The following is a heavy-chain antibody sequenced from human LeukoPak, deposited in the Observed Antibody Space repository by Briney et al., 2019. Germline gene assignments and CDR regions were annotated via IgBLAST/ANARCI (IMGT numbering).Heavy chain of an antibody. D-gene: IGHD3-22*01. CDR1: GFTFSSYA. CDR2: ISGSGGST. CDR3: AKDPILPSYYYDSSGYYDY. Sequence: GGSLILSCAASGFTFSSYAMSWVRQAPGKGLEWVSAISGSGGSTYYADSVKGRFTISRDNSKSTLYLQMNSLRAEDTAVYYCAKDPILPSYYYDSSGYYDYWGQGTLVTVSS. J-gene: IGHJ4*02. V-gene: IGHV3-23*01.